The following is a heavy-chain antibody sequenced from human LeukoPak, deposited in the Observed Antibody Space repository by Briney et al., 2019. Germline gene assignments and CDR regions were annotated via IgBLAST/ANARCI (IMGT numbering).Heavy chain of an antibody. J-gene: IGHJ4*02. V-gene: IGHV3-23*01. CDR2: ISGSGGST. CDR3: ARDEPTVTTGPPVGS. CDR1: GFTFSSYA. Sequence: GGSLRLSCAASGFTFSSYAMSWVRQAPGKGLEWVSAISGSGGSTYYADSVKGRFTISRDNSKNTLYLQMNSLRAEDTAIYYCARDEPTVTTGPPVGSWGQGNLVTVSS. D-gene: IGHD4-17*01.